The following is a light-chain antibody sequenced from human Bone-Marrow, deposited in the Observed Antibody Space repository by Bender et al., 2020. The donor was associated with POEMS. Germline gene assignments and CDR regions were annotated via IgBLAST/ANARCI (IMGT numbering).Light chain of an antibody. CDR1: TRDVGAYNY. Sequence: QSALTQPAAVSGSPGQSITISCTGTTRDVGAYNYVSWYQQHPGKAPKVLIYDVSDRPSGVPDRFSGSKSGASASLAISGLRSEDEADYYCATWDDSLSGQVFGGRTRLTVL. CDR2: DVS. V-gene: IGLV2-14*01. J-gene: IGLJ3*02. CDR3: ATWDDSLSGQV.